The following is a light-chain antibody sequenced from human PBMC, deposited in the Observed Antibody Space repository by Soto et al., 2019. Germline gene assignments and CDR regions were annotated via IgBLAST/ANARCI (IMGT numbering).Light chain of an antibody. Sequence: DLMLIQSPLSSPVTLGHSASIPSRSSERLVHSDGNTYLSWLQQRPGQPPRXMIYKISIRFSGVPDRFSGSGAGTDFTLKISRVEAEDFGVYFCMQATQLPWTFGQGTKVDIK. CDR2: KIS. J-gene: IGKJ1*01. CDR3: MQATQLPWT. V-gene: IGKV2-24*01. CDR1: ERLVHSDGNTY.